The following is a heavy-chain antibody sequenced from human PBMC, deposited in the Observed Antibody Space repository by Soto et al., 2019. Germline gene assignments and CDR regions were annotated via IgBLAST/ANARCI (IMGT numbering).Heavy chain of an antibody. J-gene: IGHJ3*02. Sequence: QVQLVQSGAEVKKPGSSVKVSCKASGGTFSSYAISWVRQAPGQGLEGRGGIIPIFGTANYAQKFQGRVTSPADESTSTVYMELSSLRSEDTDVYYCARVKLCGGSCYSDAFDSWGQGTMVTVSS. V-gene: IGHV1-69*12. D-gene: IGHD2-15*01. CDR1: GGTFSSYA. CDR3: ARVKLCGGSCYSDAFDS. CDR2: IIPIFGTA.